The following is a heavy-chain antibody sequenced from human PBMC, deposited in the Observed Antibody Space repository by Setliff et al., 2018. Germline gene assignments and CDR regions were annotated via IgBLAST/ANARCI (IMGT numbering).Heavy chain of an antibody. J-gene: IGHJ4*02. CDR3: AKDIVAPGLFLDY. V-gene: IGHV3-11*04. CDR2: ISFNSGSTI. Sequence: GGSLRLSCAASGFTFSDYYMSWIRQAPGKGLEWVSYISFNSGSTIYYADSVKGRFTISRDNAKNSLYLQMNSLRAEDTAAYYCAKDIVAPGLFLDYWVQGTLVTVSS. CDR1: GFTFSDYY. D-gene: IGHD3-16*02.